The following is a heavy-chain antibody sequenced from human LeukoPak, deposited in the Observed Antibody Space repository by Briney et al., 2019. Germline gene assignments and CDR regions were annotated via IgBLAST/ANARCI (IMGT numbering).Heavy chain of an antibody. V-gene: IGHV4-30-4*08. CDR2: IYYSGST. CDR3: AREHGYYYMDV. D-gene: IGHD2-21*01. CDR1: GGSISRGDYY. Sequence: SETLSLTCTVFGGSISRGDYYWSWIRQPPGKGLEWIGYIYYSGSTYYNPSLKSRVTISADTSKNQFSLKLSSVTAADTAVYYCAREHGYYYMDVWGTGTTVTVSS. J-gene: IGHJ6*03.